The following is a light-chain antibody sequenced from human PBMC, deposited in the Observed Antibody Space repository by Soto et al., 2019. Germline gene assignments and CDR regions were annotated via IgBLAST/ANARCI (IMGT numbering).Light chain of an antibody. CDR3: AAWDDNLRGPV. J-gene: IGLJ3*02. CDR2: RNN. V-gene: IGLV1-47*01. CDR1: SSNIGSNS. Sequence: QSVLTQPPSASGTPGQEIIMSCSGSSSNIGSNSVYWYQQLPGTAPRLVMYRNNQRPSGVSDRFSGSRSGASGSLAISGLRSEDEADYYCAAWDDNLRGPVFGGGTKVTVL.